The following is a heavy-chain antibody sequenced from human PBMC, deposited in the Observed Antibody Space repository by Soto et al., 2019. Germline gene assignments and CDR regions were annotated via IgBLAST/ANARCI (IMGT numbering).Heavy chain of an antibody. Sequence: ASVKVSCKASGYTFTSYGISWVRQAPGQGLEWMGWISAYNGNTNYAQKLQGRVTMTTDTSTSTAYMELRSLRSDDTAVYYCARAHRGNYDIFFDPWGQGTLVTVSS. CDR1: GYTFTSYG. J-gene: IGHJ5*02. CDR2: ISAYNGNT. V-gene: IGHV1-18*01. D-gene: IGHD3-9*01. CDR3: ARAHRGNYDIFFDP.